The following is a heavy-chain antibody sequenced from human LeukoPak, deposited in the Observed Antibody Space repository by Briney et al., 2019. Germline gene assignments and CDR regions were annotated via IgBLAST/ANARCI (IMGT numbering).Heavy chain of an antibody. Sequence: PSGTLSLTCAVSGGSISSTNWWSWVRPPPGKGLEWIGEIYHGGSTNYNPSLNSRVTISVDKSKNHFSLKLSSVTAADTAVYYCVGNGYYSLDYWGQGTLVTVSS. V-gene: IGHV4-4*02. CDR3: VGNGYYSLDY. D-gene: IGHD3-10*01. CDR2: IYHGGST. CDR1: GGSISSTNW. J-gene: IGHJ4*02.